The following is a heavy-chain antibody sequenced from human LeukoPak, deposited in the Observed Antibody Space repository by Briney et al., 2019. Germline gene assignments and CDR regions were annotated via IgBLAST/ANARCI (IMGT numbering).Heavy chain of an antibody. J-gene: IGHJ4*03. CDR3: ARWYSHGRYFDD. V-gene: IGHV4-59*01. D-gene: IGHD1-26*01. CDR2: TSDSGHT. Sequence: SETLSLTCTVSGGSIRNYYWNWIRQPPGKGPEWIGYTSDSGHTDYNPSLKSRVTTSVDLSKNQLSLKLTSATAADTAVYYCARWYSHGRYFDDWGPGALVTVSS. CDR1: GGSIRNYY.